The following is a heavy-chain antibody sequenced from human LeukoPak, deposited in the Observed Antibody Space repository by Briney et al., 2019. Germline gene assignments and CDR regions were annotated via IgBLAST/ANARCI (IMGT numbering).Heavy chain of an antibody. Sequence: GASVKVSCKASGYTFTSYGISWVRQAPGQGLEWMGWISAYNGNTNYAQKLQGRVTMTTDTSTNTAYMELSSLRSEDTAVYYCARGGGGVSFDIWGQGTMVTVSS. V-gene: IGHV1-18*01. D-gene: IGHD2-21*01. CDR2: ISAYNGNT. CDR1: GYTFTSYG. J-gene: IGHJ3*02. CDR3: ARGGGGVSFDI.